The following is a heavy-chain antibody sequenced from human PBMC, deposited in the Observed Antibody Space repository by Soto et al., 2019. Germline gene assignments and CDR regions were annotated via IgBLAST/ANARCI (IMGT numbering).Heavy chain of an antibody. Sequence: WGSLRLSCAASGFTFSSYAMSWVRQAPGKGLEWVPVISGSADNTFSADSVKCRFTISRDNSKNTLYLQMNSLRVEDTAAHYCAKGSRETATCCGEDWGQGTLVTVSS. J-gene: IGHJ4*02. CDR1: GFTFSSYA. CDR3: AKGSRETATCCGED. V-gene: IGHV3-23*01. D-gene: IGHD2-21*01. CDR2: ISGSADNT.